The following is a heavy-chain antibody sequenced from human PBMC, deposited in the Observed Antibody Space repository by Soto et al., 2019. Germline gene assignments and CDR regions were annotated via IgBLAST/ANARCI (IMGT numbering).Heavy chain of an antibody. Sequence: EVQLLESGGGLVQPGGSLRLSCVASGFTFSSNAMSWVRHAPGKGLEWVSHITSGSGGGTYYADSVKGRFTISRDNAKNALYMQMNSLRVEDTSVYYCGKGTWGAFDIWGHGTLVTVSS. CDR2: ITSGSGGGT. D-gene: IGHD7-27*01. CDR1: GFTFSSNA. CDR3: GKGTWGAFDI. V-gene: IGHV3-23*01. J-gene: IGHJ3*02.